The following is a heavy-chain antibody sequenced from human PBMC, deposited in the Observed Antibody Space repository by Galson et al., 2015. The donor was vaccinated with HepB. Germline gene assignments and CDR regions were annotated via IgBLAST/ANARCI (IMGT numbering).Heavy chain of an antibody. CDR3: ATALLVIDAFDI. D-gene: IGHD3-22*01. CDR2: FDPEDGET. CDR1: GYTLTELS. V-gene: IGHV1-24*01. J-gene: IGHJ3*02. Sequence: SVKVSCKVSGYTLTELSMHWVRQAPGKGLEWMGGFDPEDGETIYEQKFQGRVTMTEDTSTDTAYMELSSLRSEDTAVYYCATALLVIDAFDIWGQGTMVTVSS.